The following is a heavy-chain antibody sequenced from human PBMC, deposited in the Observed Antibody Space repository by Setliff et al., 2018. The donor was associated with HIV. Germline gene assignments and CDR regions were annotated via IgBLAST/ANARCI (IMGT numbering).Heavy chain of an antibody. Sequence: PSETLSLTCTVSGGPISSYFWSWIRQPPGKRLEWIGHVYNSGTTDYNPSLKSRVTISVDTSKNQFSLKLNSVTAADTAIYYCARASSNTWGGELVYWGQGTLVTVSS. J-gene: IGHJ4*02. CDR2: VYNSGTT. CDR1: GGPISSYF. CDR3: ARASSNTWGGELVY. D-gene: IGHD6-13*01. V-gene: IGHV4-59*01.